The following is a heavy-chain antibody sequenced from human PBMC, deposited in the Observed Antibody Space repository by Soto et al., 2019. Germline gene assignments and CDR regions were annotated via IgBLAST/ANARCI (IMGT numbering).Heavy chain of an antibody. CDR1: IFSFSNYA. V-gene: IGHV3-23*01. J-gene: IGHJ6*02. CDR2: ISGSGGTT. Sequence: PGGSLRLSCAASIFSFSNYAMSWVRQSPGKGLEWVSGISGSGGTTFYAGSVKGRFAISRDNSKNTLYLQMNSLRDEDTAVYYCASGYCSGGSCRNYYYGMDVWGQGTTVTVSS. D-gene: IGHD2-15*01. CDR3: ASGYCSGGSCRNYYYGMDV.